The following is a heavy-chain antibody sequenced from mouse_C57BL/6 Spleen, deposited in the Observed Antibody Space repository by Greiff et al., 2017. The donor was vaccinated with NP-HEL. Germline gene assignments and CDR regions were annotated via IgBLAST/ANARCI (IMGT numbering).Heavy chain of an antibody. J-gene: IGHJ4*01. CDR3: ARHEDGLNYYAMDY. CDR1: GFSLTRYG. D-gene: IGHD2-3*01. Sequence: VQLKESGPGLVAPSQSLSITCTVSGFSLTRYGVHWVRQPPGKGLEWLVVIWSDGSTTYNSALNSRLSITKDNSKSQVFLKMNSLQTDDTAMYYCARHEDGLNYYAMDYWGQGTSVTVSS. V-gene: IGHV2-6-1*01. CDR2: IWSDGST.